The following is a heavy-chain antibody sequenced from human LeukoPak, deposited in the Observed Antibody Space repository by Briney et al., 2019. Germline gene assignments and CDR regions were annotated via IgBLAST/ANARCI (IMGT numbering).Heavy chain of an antibody. CDR2: ISGYNGNT. J-gene: IGHJ4*02. D-gene: IGHD6-19*01. CDR3: ARDLFRIGKWLAKGLDY. CDR1: GYTFTSYG. Sequence: ASVKLSCKASGYTFTSYGISWVRQAPGQGLEWMGCISGYNGNTNYAQKFQGRFTMTTDTSTTTAYMELRSLRSDDTAVYYCARDLFRIGKWLAKGLDYWGQGTLVTVAS. V-gene: IGHV1-18*01.